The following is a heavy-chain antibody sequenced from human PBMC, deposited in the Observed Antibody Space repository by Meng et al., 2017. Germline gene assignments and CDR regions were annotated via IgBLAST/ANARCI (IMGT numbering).Heavy chain of an antibody. D-gene: IGHD4-17*01. J-gene: IGHJ5*02. CDR3: ARDGATTVTTGWFDP. Sequence: QVQLQGSGPGLVRPAETLSLTCTVSGGSVSSGSYYWSWIRQPPGKGLEWIGYIYYSGSTNYNPSLKSRVTISVDTSKNQFSLKLSSVTAADTAVHYCARDGATTVTTGWFDPWGQGTLVTVSS. V-gene: IGHV4-61*01. CDR2: IYYSGST. CDR1: GGSVSSGSYY.